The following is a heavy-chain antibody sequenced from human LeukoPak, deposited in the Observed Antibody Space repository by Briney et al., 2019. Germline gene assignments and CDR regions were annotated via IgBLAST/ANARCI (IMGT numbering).Heavy chain of an antibody. V-gene: IGHV3-21*01. J-gene: IGHJ4*02. D-gene: IGHD1-26*01. CDR3: LHYFDY. CDR2: ISTSSSYI. Sequence: PGGSLRLSCAASGFTFSNYNMNWVRQAPGKGLEWVSSISTSSSYIYYADSVKGRFTISRDNAKKSLYLQMHSLYCARDLMGWDLHYFDYWGQGTLVTVSS. CDR1: GFTFSNYN.